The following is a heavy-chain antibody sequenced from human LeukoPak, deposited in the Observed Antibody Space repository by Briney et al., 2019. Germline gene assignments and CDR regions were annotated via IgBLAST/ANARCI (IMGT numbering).Heavy chain of an antibody. CDR3: ARVVAWPKDPSSSWDY. CDR1: GFTFSSYA. J-gene: IGHJ4*02. V-gene: IGHV3-23*01. D-gene: IGHD6-13*01. Sequence: GGSLRLSCAASGFTFSSYAMSWVRQAPGKGLEWVSAISGSGGSTYYADSVKGRFTISRDNSKNTLYLQMNSLRAEDTAVYYCARVVAWPKDPSSSWDYWGQGTLVTVSS. CDR2: ISGSGGST.